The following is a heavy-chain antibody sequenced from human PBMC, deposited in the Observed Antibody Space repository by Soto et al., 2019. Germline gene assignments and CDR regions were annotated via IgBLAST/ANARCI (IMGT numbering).Heavy chain of an antibody. CDR2: IYYSGST. J-gene: IGHJ6*02. CDR1: GGSISSGGYY. CDR3: ARDQRRRDYGMDV. V-gene: IGHV4-31*03. Sequence: SETLSLTCTVSGGSISSGGYYWSWIRQHPGKGLEWIGYIYYSGSTYYNPSLKSRVTISVDTSKNQFSLKLSSVTAADTAVYYSARDQRRRDYGMDVWGQGTTVTVSS.